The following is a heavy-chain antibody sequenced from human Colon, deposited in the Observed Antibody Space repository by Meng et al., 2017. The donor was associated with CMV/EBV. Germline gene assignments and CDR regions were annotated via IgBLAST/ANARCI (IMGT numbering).Heavy chain of an antibody. J-gene: IGHJ4*02. CDR1: GFTFTSYS. V-gene: IGHV3-21*01. CDR2: ISNSGFYI. CDR3: ARDLYKTSVPN. Sequence: GESLKISCAASGFTFTSYSMHWVRQAPGQGLEWVASISNSGFYINYADSVKGRFTISRDNAKNLLSLQLNSLRAEDTAVYYCARDLYKTSVPNWGQGTLVTVSS. D-gene: IGHD4-17*01.